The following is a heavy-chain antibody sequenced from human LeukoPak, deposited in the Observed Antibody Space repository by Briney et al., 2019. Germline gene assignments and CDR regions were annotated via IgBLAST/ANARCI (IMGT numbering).Heavy chain of an antibody. CDR1: GFTLSSYS. CDR3: ATSGGYFDY. D-gene: IGHD6-25*01. CDR2: ISSSSSTI. J-gene: IGHJ4*02. V-gene: IGHV3-48*01. Sequence: GGSLTLPCAASGFTLSSYSMHWVRQAPGEGLEWGSHISSSSSTIYYEDIVKGRFTISRDNGKNSMYLQMNSRRAEDTAVYYCATSGGYFDYWGQGTLVTVSS.